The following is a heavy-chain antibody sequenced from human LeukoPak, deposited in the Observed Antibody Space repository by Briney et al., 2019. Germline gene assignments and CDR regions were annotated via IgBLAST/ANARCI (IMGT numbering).Heavy chain of an antibody. J-gene: IGHJ4*02. CDR2: INPSGGST. V-gene: IGHV1-46*01. CDR1: RYTFTRYY. Sequence: SVPVSCQASRYTFTRYYMHLLRQAPRPRLGWMGIINPSGGSTSYAQKFQGRVTMTRDTSTSTVYMELSSLRSEDTAVYYCTRGAAGPDNDYWGQGTLVTVSS. CDR3: TRGAAGPDNDY. D-gene: IGHD6-13*01.